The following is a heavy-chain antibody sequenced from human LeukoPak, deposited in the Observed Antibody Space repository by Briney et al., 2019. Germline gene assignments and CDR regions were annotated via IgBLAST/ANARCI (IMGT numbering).Heavy chain of an antibody. Sequence: PGGSLRLSCAASGFTFSSYDMNWVRQAPGKGLEWVSGISGSGGSTYSVDSVKGRFTVSRDNSKNTLYLQMNSLRAEDTAVYYCARTKPQQFDILSWGQGTLVTVSS. V-gene: IGHV3-23*01. CDR1: GFTFSSYD. D-gene: IGHD3-9*01. J-gene: IGHJ4*02. CDR2: ISGSGGST. CDR3: ARTKPQQFDILS.